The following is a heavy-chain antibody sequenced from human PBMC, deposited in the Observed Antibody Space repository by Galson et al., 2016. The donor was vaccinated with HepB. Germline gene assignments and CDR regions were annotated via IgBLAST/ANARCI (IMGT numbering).Heavy chain of an antibody. V-gene: IGHV3-72*01. J-gene: IGHJ6*02. D-gene: IGHD1-14*01. CDR3: ARDSPGEPELDV. CDR2: IRSKARSHTT. CDR1: GFIFSDYY. Sequence: SLRLSCATSGFIFSDYYVDWVRQAPGKGLEWVGRIRSKARSHTTEYAPSVKGRFTISREDSKNSMYLEMNSLNTEDAAVYYCARDSPGEPELDVWGQGTTVTVSS.